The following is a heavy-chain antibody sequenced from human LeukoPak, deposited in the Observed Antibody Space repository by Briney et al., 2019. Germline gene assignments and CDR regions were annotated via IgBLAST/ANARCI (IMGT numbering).Heavy chain of an antibody. CDR3: ARSDVDTAMVTTFDY. CDR2: IIPIFGTA. V-gene: IGHV1-69*13. D-gene: IGHD5-18*01. Sequence: SVKVSCKASGGTFSSYAISWVRQAPGQGLEWMGGIIPIFGTANYAQKFQGRVTITADESTSTAYMELSSLRSEDTAVYYCARSDVDTAMVTTFDYWGQGTLVTVSA. J-gene: IGHJ4*02. CDR1: GGTFSSYA.